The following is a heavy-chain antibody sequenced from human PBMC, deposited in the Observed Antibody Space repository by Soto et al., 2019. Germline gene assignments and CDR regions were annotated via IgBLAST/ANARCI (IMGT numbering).Heavy chain of an antibody. Sequence: WASGKVSCKASGYTFTSYYIHWVRQAPGQGLEWMGIINPSGGSTSYAQKFQGRVTMTRDTSTSTVYMELSSLRSEDTAVYYCARLYYYDSSGYYSLAFDYWGQGTLVTVSS. CDR2: INPSGGST. V-gene: IGHV1-46*01. J-gene: IGHJ4*02. CDR1: GYTFTSYY. D-gene: IGHD3-22*01. CDR3: ARLYYYDSSGYYSLAFDY.